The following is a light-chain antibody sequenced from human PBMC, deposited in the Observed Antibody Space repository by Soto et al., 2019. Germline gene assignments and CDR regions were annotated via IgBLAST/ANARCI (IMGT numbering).Light chain of an antibody. V-gene: IGKV3-20*01. J-gene: IGKJ4*01. CDR1: QTVNANY. Sequence: EIVLTQSPGTLPLSPGETATLSCRARQTVNANYLAWYQHKLGQAPRLLIYDASTRATGTPDRFSGSGSGTDFTLTIRRLEPEDFALYYCQQYGDSRQVTFGGGTKVEI. CDR2: DAS. CDR3: QQYGDSRQVT.